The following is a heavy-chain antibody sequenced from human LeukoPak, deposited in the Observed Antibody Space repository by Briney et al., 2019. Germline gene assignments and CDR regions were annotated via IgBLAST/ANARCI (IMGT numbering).Heavy chain of an antibody. CDR2: IYYSGST. CDR1: GGSISSYY. V-gene: IGHV4-59*01. D-gene: IGHD2-8*01. CDR3: ARGFGVNY. J-gene: IGHJ4*02. Sequence: WETLSLTCTVSGGSISSYYWSWIRQPPGEGLEWIGYIYYSGSTNCNPSLKSRVTISVDTSKNQFSLKLSSVTAADTAVYYCARGFGVNYWGQGTLVTVSS.